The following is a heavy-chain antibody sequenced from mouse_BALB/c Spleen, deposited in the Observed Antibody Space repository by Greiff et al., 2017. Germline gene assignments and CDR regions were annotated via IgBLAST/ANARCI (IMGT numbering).Heavy chain of an antibody. CDR3: SRAYDYEEAWFAY. V-gene: IGHV2-9*02. CDR2: IWAGGST. CDR1: GFSLTSYG. D-gene: IGHD2-4*01. J-gene: IGHJ3*01. Sequence: QVQLKESGPGLVAPSQSLSITCTVSGFSLTSYGVHWVRQPPGKGLEWLGVIWAGGSTNYNSALMSRLSISKDNSKSQVFLKMNSLQTDDTAMYYCSRAYDYEEAWFAYWGQGTLVTVSA.